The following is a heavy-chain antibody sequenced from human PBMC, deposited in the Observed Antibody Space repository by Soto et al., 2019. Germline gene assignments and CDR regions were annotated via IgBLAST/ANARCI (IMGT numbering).Heavy chain of an antibody. D-gene: IGHD3-3*01. Sequence: EVQLVESGGGLVQPGGSLRLSCAASGFTFSSYWMSWVRQAPGKGLEWVANIKQDGSEKYYVDSVKGRFTISRDNAKNSLYLQMNSLIAEDTAVYYCARVERMTIFGVVTRPYYFDYWGQGTLVTVSS. J-gene: IGHJ4*02. CDR2: IKQDGSEK. V-gene: IGHV3-7*01. CDR1: GFTFSSYW. CDR3: ARVERMTIFGVVTRPYYFDY.